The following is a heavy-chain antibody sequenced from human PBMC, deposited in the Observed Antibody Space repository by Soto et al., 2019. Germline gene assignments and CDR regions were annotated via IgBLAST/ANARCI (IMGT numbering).Heavy chain of an antibody. D-gene: IGHD6-19*01. CDR3: ASQPFYSSGWTGGYYYGMDV. CDR1: GGNFANYG. CDR2: IDPSDSYT. Sequence: SLKISCKVSGGNFANYGGSWVRKMHGKGLERMGRIDPSDSYTNYSPSFQGHVTISADKSISTAYLQWSSLKASDTAMYYCASQPFYSSGWTGGYYYGMDVWGQGTTVTVSS. V-gene: IGHV5-10-1*01. J-gene: IGHJ6*02.